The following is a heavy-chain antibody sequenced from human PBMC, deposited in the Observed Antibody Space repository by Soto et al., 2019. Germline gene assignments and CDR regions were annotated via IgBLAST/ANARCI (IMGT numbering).Heavy chain of an antibody. V-gene: IGHV1-3*01. Sequence: ASVKVSCKASGYTFTSYAMHWVRQPPGQRLEWVGWINAGNGNTKHSQKFQGRVTITRDTSASTAYMELSSLRSEDTAVYYCARIGLVDFWSGYYTPYYYYGMDVWGQGTTVTVSS. CDR3: ARIGLVDFWSGYYTPYYYYGMDV. CDR1: GYTFTSYA. J-gene: IGHJ6*02. CDR2: INAGNGNT. D-gene: IGHD3-3*01.